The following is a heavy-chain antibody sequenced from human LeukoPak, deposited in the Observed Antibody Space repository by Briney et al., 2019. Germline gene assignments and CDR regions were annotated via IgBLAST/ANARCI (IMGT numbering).Heavy chain of an antibody. D-gene: IGHD3-10*01. CDR3: AKGKPSYYGSGSYPHGMDV. CDR1: GFTFSSYA. CDR2: ISGSGGST. V-gene: IGHV3-23*01. Sequence: GGSLRLSCAASGFTFSSYAMSWVRQAPGKGLEWGSEISGSGGSTYYADSVKGRFTISRDNSKNTLYLRMNSLRAEDTAVYYCAKGKPSYYGSGSYPHGMDVWGQGTTVTVSS. J-gene: IGHJ6*02.